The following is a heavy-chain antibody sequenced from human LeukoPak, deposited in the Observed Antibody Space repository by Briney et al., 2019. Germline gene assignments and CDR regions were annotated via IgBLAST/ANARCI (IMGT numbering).Heavy chain of an antibody. CDR2: INPNSGGT. CDR3: ARWGLGSYYLNMDV. D-gene: IGHD3-10*01. Sequence: ASVKVSCKASGYTFTGYYMHWVRQAPGQGLEWMGWINPNSGGTNYAQKFQGRVTMTRDTSISTAYMELSRLRSDDTAVYYCARWGLGSYYLNMDVWGKGTTVTISS. J-gene: IGHJ6*03. V-gene: IGHV1-2*02. CDR1: GYTFTGYY.